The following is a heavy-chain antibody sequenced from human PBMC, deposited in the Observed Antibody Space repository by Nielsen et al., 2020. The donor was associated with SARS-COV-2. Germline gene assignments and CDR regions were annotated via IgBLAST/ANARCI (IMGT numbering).Heavy chain of an antibody. CDR3: ASITMVRGLYYYGMDV. V-gene: IGHV3-21*01. Sequence: GESLKISCAASRFTFSSYSMNWVRQAPGKGLEWVSSISSSSSYIYYADSVKGRFTISRDNAKNSLYLQMNSLRAEDTAVYYCASITMVRGLYYYGMDVWGQGTTVTVSS. J-gene: IGHJ6*02. D-gene: IGHD3-10*01. CDR2: ISSSSSYI. CDR1: RFTFSSYS.